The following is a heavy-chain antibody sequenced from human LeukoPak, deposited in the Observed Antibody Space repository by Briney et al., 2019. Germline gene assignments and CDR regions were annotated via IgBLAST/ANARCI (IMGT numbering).Heavy chain of an antibody. CDR3: ACERVGSDYYGLDV. V-gene: IGHV3-74*01. CDR2: INTDGSST. CDR1: GFIFSTYW. D-gene: IGHD6-25*01. J-gene: IGHJ6*02. Sequence: GGSRRLSCAASGFIFSTYWMHWVRQAPGKGLVWVSRINTDGSSTAYAASVKGRFTISRDNAKNILYLQMNSLTAEDTALYYCACERVGSDYYGLDVWGQGTTVSVSS.